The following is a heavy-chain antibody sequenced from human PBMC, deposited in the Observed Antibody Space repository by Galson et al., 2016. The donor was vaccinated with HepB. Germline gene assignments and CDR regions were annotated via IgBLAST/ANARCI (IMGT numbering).Heavy chain of an antibody. V-gene: IGHV1-69*02. CDR2: IIPVLGLT. J-gene: IGHJ4*02. CDR3: ATQTPDNDFLTGFPADVSDYSEH. D-gene: IGHD3-9*01. CDR1: GVTFSSYS. Sequence: SVKVSCKASGVTFSSYSVNWVRQAPGQGLEWMGRIIPVLGLTDYGQKFQGRVTITADKSTTTAYLELSSLRSEDTAVYYCATQTPDNDFLTGFPADVSDYSEHWGQGSLVTVSS.